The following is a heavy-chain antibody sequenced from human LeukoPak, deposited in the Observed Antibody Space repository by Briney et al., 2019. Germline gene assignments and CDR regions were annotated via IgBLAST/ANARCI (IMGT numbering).Heavy chain of an antibody. V-gene: IGHV4-34*01. CDR2: INHSGST. CDR1: GFTVSSNY. D-gene: IGHD2-8*01. J-gene: IGHJ4*02. Sequence: NPGGSLRLSCAASGFTVSSNYMSWIRQPPGKGLEWIGEINHSGSTNYNPSLKSRVTISVDTSKNQFSLKLSSVTAADTAVYYCASRGTGYCTNGVCSTTPPGGYWGQGTLVTVSS. CDR3: ASRGTGYCTNGVCSTTPPGGY.